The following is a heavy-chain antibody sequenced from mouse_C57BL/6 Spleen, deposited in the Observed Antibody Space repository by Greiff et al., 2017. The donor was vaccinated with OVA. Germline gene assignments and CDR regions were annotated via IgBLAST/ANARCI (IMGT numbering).Heavy chain of an antibody. CDR1: GFTFSSYA. CDR2: ISSGGDYI. D-gene: IGHD2-4*01. Sequence: EVMLVESGEGLVKPGGSLKLSCAASGFTFSSYAMSWVRQTPEKRLEWVAYISSGGDYIYYADTVKGRFTISRDNARNTLYLQMSSLKSEDTAMYYCTRDRDYDYLYYARDYWGQGTSVTVSS. CDR3: TRDRDYDYLYYARDY. V-gene: IGHV5-9-1*02. J-gene: IGHJ4*01.